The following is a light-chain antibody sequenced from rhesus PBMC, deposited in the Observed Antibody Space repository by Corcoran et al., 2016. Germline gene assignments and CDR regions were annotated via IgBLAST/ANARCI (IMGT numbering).Light chain of an antibody. CDR1: QGISSW. V-gene: IGKV1-22*01. Sequence: DIQMTQSPSSLSASVGDTVTITCRASQGISSWLAWYQQNPGKAPKLLIYKASSLHSGVPAGFSGSGSGTDFTLTISRLQSEDFATYYCQQYSSRPLTFGGGTKVEL. J-gene: IGKJ4*01. CDR3: QQYSSRPLT. CDR2: KAS.